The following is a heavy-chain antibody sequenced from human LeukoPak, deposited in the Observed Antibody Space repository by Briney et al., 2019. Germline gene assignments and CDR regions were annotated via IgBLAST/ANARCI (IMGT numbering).Heavy chain of an antibody. V-gene: IGHV3-23*01. J-gene: IGHJ4*02. Sequence: PGGSLRLSCAASGFTFSSYAMSWVRQAPGKGLEWVSAISGSGGSTYYADSVKGRFTISRDNSKNTLYLQMDSLRAEDTAVYYCAKSFEYFDWLLWFWGQGTLVTVSS. CDR2: ISGSGGST. CDR3: AKSFEYFDWLLWF. CDR1: GFTFSSYA. D-gene: IGHD3-9*01.